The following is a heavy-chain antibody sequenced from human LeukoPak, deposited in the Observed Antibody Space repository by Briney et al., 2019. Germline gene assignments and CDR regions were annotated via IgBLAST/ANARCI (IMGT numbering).Heavy chain of an antibody. J-gene: IGHJ6*03. V-gene: IGHV1-2*02. CDR2: INPNSGGT. D-gene: IGHD7-27*01. Sequence: GASVKVSCEASGYTFTGYYMHWVRQAPGQGLEWMGWINPNSGGTNYAQKFQGRVTMTRDTSISTAYMELSRLRSDDTAVYYCARDLTGGFYYMDVWGKGTTVTVSS. CDR3: ARDLTGGFYYMDV. CDR1: GYTFTGYY.